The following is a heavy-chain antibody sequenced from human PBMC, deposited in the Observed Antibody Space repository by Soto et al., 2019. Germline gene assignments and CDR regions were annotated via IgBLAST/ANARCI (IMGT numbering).Heavy chain of an antibody. CDR3: ARPAPFSTAAYYFDY. V-gene: IGHV3-33*01. D-gene: IGHD2-2*01. J-gene: IGHJ4*02. Sequence: GGSLRLSCAASGFTFSSYGMHWVRQAPGKGLEWVAVIWYDGSNKYYADSVKGRFTISRDNSKNTLYLQMNSLRAEDTAVYYCARPAPFSTAAYYFDYWGQGTLVTVSS. CDR2: IWYDGSNK. CDR1: GFTFSSYG.